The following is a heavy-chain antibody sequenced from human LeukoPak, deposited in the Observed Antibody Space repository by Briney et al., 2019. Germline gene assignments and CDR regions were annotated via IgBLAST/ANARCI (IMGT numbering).Heavy chain of an antibody. CDR2: INHSGST. D-gene: IGHD6-13*01. CDR1: GGSFSGYY. Sequence: PSETLSLTCAVYGGSFSGYYWSWIRQPPGKGLEWIGEINHSGSTNYNPSLKSRVTISVDTSKNQFSLKLSSVTAADTAVYYCARARIIAAASRYFQHWGQGTLVTVSS. V-gene: IGHV4-34*01. CDR3: ARARIIAAASRYFQH. J-gene: IGHJ1*01.